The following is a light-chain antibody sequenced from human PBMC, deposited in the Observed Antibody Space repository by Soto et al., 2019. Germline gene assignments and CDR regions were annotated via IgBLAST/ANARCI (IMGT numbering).Light chain of an antibody. J-gene: IGKJ2*01. CDR1: QSVNSDY. Sequence: EIVLTQSPGTLSLSPGERATFSCRASQSVNSDYLAWYQQRPGLAPRLLIYGTSNRATGIPDRFSGSGYGTDFTLTINTLEPEDFAVYYCQRYGSSPLYAFGQGTKLEIK. V-gene: IGKV3-20*01. CDR2: GTS. CDR3: QRYGSSPLYA.